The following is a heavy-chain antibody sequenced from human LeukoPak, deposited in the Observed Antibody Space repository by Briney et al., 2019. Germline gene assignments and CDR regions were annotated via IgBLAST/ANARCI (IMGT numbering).Heavy chain of an antibody. J-gene: IGHJ5*02. V-gene: IGHV3-23*01. CDR2: ISGSGGST. Sequence: GGSLRLSCAASGFTFSSYAMSWVRQAPGKGLEWVSAISGSGGSTYYADSVKGRFTISRDNSRNTLYLQMNSLRAEDTAVYYCAKDPTDIVVVPAAIPVNWFDPWGQGTLVTVSS. CDR3: AKDPTDIVVVPAAIPVNWFDP. CDR1: GFTFSSYA. D-gene: IGHD2-2*01.